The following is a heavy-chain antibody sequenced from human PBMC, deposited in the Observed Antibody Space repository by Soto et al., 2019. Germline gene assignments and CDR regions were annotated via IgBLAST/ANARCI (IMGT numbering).Heavy chain of an antibody. Sequence: GASVKVSCKASGGTFSSYAISWVRQAPGQGLEWMGGIIPIFGTANYAQKFQGRVTMTEDTSTDTAYMELSSLRSEDTAVYYCATSWGIAVYGMDVWGQGTTVTV. V-gene: IGHV1-69*06. J-gene: IGHJ6*02. CDR3: ATSWGIAVYGMDV. D-gene: IGHD6-19*01. CDR2: IIPIFGTA. CDR1: GGTFSSYA.